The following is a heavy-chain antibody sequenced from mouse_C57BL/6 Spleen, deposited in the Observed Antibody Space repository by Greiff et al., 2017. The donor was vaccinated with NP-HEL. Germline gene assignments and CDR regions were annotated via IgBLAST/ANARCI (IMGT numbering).Heavy chain of an antibody. D-gene: IGHD2-3*01. CDR3: ARRRDGYYDYFDY. CDR2: ISDGGSYT. CDR1: GFTFSSYA. V-gene: IGHV5-4*03. J-gene: IGHJ2*01. Sequence: EVKVVESGGGLVKPGGSLKLSCAASGFTFSSYAMSWVRQTPEKRLEWVATISDGGSYTYYPDNVKGRFTISRDNAKNNLYLQMSHLKSEDTAMYYCARRRDGYYDYFDYWGQGTTLTVSS.